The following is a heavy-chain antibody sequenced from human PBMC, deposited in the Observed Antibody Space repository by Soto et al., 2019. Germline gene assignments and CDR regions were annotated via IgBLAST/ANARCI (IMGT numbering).Heavy chain of an antibody. CDR1: GGTFSSYA. CDR2: IIPIFGTA. J-gene: IGHJ4*02. D-gene: IGHD3-16*02. CDR3: TSSGGHDYVGGSYRYTSFDY. Sequence: QVQLVQSGAEVKKPGSSVKVSCKASGGTFSSYAISWVRPAPGQGLEWMGGIIPIFGTANYAQKFQGRVTITAADSTSTAYMGLSSMRSEATAVYYCTSSGGHDYVGGSYRYTSFDYWGQGTLVTVSS. V-gene: IGHV1-69*01.